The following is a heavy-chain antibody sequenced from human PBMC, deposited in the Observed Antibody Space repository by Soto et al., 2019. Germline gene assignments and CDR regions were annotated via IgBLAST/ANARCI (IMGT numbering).Heavy chain of an antibody. CDR3: ARARRDGYNPPYYFDY. CDR2: INSDGSST. J-gene: IGHJ4*02. CDR1: GFTFSSYW. Sequence: PGGSLRLSCAASGFTFSSYWMHWVRQAPGKGLVWFSRINSDGSSTSYADSVKGRFTISRDNAKNTLYLQMNSLRAEDTAVYYCARARRDGYNPPYYFDYWGQGTLVTVSS. V-gene: IGHV3-74*01. D-gene: IGHD5-12*01.